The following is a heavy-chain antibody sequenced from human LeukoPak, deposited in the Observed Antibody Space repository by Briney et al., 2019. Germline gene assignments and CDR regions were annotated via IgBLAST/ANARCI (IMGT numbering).Heavy chain of an antibody. Sequence: SVKVSCKASGGTFSSYAISWVRQAPGQGLEWMGGIIPIFSTANYAQKFQGRVTITTDESTSTAYMELSSLRSEDTAVYYCATSGYYDSSGQKIFDYWGQGTLVTVSS. D-gene: IGHD3-22*01. CDR2: IIPIFSTA. V-gene: IGHV1-69*05. J-gene: IGHJ4*02. CDR1: GGTFSSYA. CDR3: ATSGYYDSSGQKIFDY.